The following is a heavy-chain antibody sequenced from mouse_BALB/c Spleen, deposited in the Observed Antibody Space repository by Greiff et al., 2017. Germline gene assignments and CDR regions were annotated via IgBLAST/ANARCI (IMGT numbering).Heavy chain of an antibody. CDR2: IWTGGGT. CDR3: VREITTVVAPGYAMDY. D-gene: IGHD1-1*01. Sequence: VMLVESGPGLVAPSQSLSITCTVSGFSLTSYDISWIRQPPGKGLEWLGVIWTGGGTNYNSAFMSRLSISKDNSKSQVFLKMNSLQTDDTAIYYCVREITTVVAPGYAMDYWGQGTSVTVSS. CDR1: GFSLTSYD. V-gene: IGHV2-9-2*01. J-gene: IGHJ4*01.